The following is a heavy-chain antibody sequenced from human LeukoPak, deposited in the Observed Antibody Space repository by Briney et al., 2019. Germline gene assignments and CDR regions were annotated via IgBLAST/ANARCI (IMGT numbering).Heavy chain of an antibody. Sequence: SETLSLTCTVSGGSISSYYWSWIRQPPGKGLEWIGEINHSGSTNYNPSLKSRVTISVDTSKNQFSLKLSSVTAADTAVYYCARRRGYNKGAPDYWGQGTLVTVSS. V-gene: IGHV4-34*01. J-gene: IGHJ4*02. CDR2: INHSGST. D-gene: IGHD5-24*01. CDR3: ARRRGYNKGAPDY. CDR1: GGSISSYY.